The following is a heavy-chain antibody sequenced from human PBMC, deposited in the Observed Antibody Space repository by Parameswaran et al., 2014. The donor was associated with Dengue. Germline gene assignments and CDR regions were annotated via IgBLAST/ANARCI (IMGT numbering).Heavy chain of an antibody. V-gene: IGHV3-7*03. D-gene: IGHD3-3*01. Sequence: WIRQPPGKGLEWVANIKQDGSEKYYVDSVKGRFTISRDNAKNSLYLQMNSLRAEDTAVYYCASPTKNYDFWLYYYGMDVWGQGTTVTVSS. CDR2: IKQDGSEK. CDR3: ASPTKNYDFWLYYYGMDV. J-gene: IGHJ6*02.